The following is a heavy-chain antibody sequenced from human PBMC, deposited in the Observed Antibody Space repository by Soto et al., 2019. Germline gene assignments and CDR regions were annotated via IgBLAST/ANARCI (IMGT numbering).Heavy chain of an antibody. D-gene: IGHD3-22*01. Sequence: SETLSLTCTVSGASISSSVYYWTWIRQHPGKGLEWIGYIESSGSTFFNPSLKSRVAISVDPSKSHFSLNLNSVTAADTAIYYCAGAVNDYVSRGYRTSCFDYWGHGTLVTVSS. CDR2: IESSGST. CDR1: GASISSSVYY. J-gene: IGHJ4*01. V-gene: IGHV4-31*03. CDR3: AGAVNDYVSRGYRTSCFDY.